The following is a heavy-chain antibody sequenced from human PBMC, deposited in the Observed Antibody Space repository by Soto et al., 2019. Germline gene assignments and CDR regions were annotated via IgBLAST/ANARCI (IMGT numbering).Heavy chain of an antibody. Sequence: GGSLGLSCAASGFTFSSYAMSWVRQAPGKGLEWVSAISGSGGSTYYADSVKGRFTISRDNSKNTLYLQMNSLRAEDTAVYYCANGQFGAFFAFDIWGQGTMVTVSS. CDR3: ANGQFGAFFAFDI. D-gene: IGHD3-10*01. J-gene: IGHJ3*02. V-gene: IGHV3-23*01. CDR2: ISGSGGST. CDR1: GFTFSSYA.